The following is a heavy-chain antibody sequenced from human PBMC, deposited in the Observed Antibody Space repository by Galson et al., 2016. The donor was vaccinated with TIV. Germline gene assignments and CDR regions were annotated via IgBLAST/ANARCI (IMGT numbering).Heavy chain of an antibody. J-gene: IGHJ4*02. CDR3: AKFSGAYSRNYFFDY. CDR1: GFDVSTFA. CDR2: FSSSGRST. D-gene: IGHD1-26*01. Sequence: SLRLSCAASGFDVSTFAMAWVRQAPGKGLEWVSTFSSSGRSTYYADSVMGRFTISRDNSKNTLYLEMNGLRAEDTAVYNCAKFSGAYSRNYFFDYWGPGTQVTVSS. V-gene: IGHV3-23*01.